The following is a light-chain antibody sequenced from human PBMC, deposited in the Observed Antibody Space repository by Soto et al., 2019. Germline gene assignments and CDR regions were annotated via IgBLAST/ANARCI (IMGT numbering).Light chain of an antibody. V-gene: IGKV3-11*01. CDR1: QTVGGH. CDR2: ETS. CDR3: QQRSNWPDA. Sequence: EVVLTQSPATLSFSPGERATLSCRASQTVGGHFAWYQQKPGQAPRLLISETSNRATGIPGRFSGSGSGTDFTLTISSLQPEDFAVYYCQQRSNWPDAFGQGTRLEIK. J-gene: IGKJ5*01.